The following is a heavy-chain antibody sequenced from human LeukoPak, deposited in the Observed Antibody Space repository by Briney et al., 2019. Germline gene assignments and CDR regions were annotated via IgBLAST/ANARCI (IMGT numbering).Heavy chain of an antibody. CDR1: GGSISSYY. CDR3: ARDSSPPYHGYSSHFGASGFDP. CDR2: IYYSGST. Sequence: SETLSLTCTVSGGSISSYYWSWIRQPPGKGLEWIGYIYYSGSTNYNPSLKSRVTISVDTSKNQFSLKLSSVTAADTAVYYCARDSSPPYHGYSSHFGASGFDPWGQGTLVTVSS. J-gene: IGHJ5*02. D-gene: IGHD6-19*01. V-gene: IGHV4-59*01.